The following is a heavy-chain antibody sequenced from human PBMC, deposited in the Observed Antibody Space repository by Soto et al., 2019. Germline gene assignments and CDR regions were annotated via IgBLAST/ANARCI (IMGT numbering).Heavy chain of an antibody. Sequence: VASVKVSCKASGYTFTSYYMHWVRQAPGQGLEWMGIINPSGGSTSYAQKFQGRVTMTRDTSTSTVYMELSSLRSEDTAVYYCARAVVYYDSSGYYAFDIWGQGTMVTVSS. D-gene: IGHD3-22*01. CDR3: ARAVVYYDSSGYYAFDI. CDR2: INPSGGST. J-gene: IGHJ3*02. V-gene: IGHV1-46*01. CDR1: GYTFTSYY.